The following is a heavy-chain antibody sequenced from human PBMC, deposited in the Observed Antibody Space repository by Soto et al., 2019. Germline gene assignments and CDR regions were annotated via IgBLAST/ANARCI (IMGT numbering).Heavy chain of an antibody. D-gene: IGHD3-22*01. Sequence: SETLSLTCTVSGVSISSYYWSWIRQPPGKGLEWIGYIYYSGSTNYNPSLKSRVTISVDTSKNQFSLKLSSVTAADTAVYYCARYYYDSSGYYRSYYFDYWGQGTLVTVSS. V-gene: IGHV4-59*01. CDR1: GVSISSYY. CDR3: ARYYYDSSGYYRSYYFDY. J-gene: IGHJ4*02. CDR2: IYYSGST.